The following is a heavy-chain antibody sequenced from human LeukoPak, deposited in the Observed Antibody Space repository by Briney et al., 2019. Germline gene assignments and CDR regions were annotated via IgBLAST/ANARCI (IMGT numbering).Heavy chain of an antibody. D-gene: IGHD2-2*01. CDR3: ARLQPYDCSSTSCLSYYFDY. V-gene: IGHV4-30-2*01. J-gene: IGHJ4*02. CDR2: IYHSGST. Sequence: SQTLSLTCAVSGGSISSGGYSWSWIRQPPGKALEWIGYIYHSGSTYYNPSLKSRVTISVDRSKNQFSLKLSSVTAADTAVYYCARLQPYDCSSTSCLSYYFDYWGQGTLVTVSS. CDR1: GGSISSGGYS.